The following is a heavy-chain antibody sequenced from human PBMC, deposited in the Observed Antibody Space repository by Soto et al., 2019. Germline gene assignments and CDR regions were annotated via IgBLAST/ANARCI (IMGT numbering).Heavy chain of an antibody. CDR2: ISGSGGST. J-gene: IGHJ4*02. D-gene: IGHD6-13*01. CDR3: AKAVAAAQTPFDY. Sequence: PGGSLRLSCAASGFTFSSYAMSWVRQAPGKGLEWVSGISGSGGSTYYADSVKGRFTISRDNSKNTLYLQMNSLRAEDTAVYYWAKAVAAAQTPFDYWGQGTLVTVSS. V-gene: IGHV3-23*01. CDR1: GFTFSSYA.